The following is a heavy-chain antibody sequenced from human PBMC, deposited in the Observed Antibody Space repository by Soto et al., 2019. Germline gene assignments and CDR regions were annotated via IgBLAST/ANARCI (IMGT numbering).Heavy chain of an antibody. Sequence: GGSLRLSCAASGVTFSNHAMSWVRQAPGKGLEWVSVISGSGASTAYADSVKGRFTISRDNSKSTLYLQMNRLRVEDTAVYFCAKDKGYSYGYIGKANFDYWGQGTLVTVSS. CDR1: GVTFSNHA. D-gene: IGHD5-18*01. J-gene: IGHJ4*02. CDR2: ISGSGAST. CDR3: AKDKGYSYGYIGKANFDY. V-gene: IGHV3-23*01.